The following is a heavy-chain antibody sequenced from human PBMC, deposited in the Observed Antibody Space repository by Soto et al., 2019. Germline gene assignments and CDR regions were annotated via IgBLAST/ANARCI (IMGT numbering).Heavy chain of an antibody. CDR1: GGTFSSYT. V-gene: IGHV1-69*04. CDR3: ARDGRYDAFDI. Sequence: ASVKVSCKASGGTFSSYTISWVRQAPGQGLEWMGRIIPILGIANYAQKFQGRVTITADKSTSTAYMELSSLRSEDTAVYYCARDGRYDAFDIWGQGTMVTVSS. CDR2: IIPILGIA. J-gene: IGHJ3*02.